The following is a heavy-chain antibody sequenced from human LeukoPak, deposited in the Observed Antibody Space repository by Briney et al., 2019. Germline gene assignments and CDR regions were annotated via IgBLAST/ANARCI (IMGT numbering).Heavy chain of an antibody. V-gene: IGHV4-34*01. Sequence: SETLSLTCAVYGGSFSGYYWSWIRQPPGKGLEWIGEINHSGSTNYNPSLKSRVTLSVDTSKNQFSLKLSSVTAADTAVYYCARSPVDTAMVTYFDYWGQGTLVTVSS. D-gene: IGHD5-18*01. CDR2: INHSGST. CDR1: GGSFSGYY. CDR3: ARSPVDTAMVTYFDY. J-gene: IGHJ4*02.